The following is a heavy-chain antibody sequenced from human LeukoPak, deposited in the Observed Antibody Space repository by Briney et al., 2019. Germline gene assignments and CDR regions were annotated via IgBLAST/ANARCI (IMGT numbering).Heavy chain of an antibody. CDR2: IYYSGST. CDR1: GGSNSSYY. V-gene: IGHV4-59*01. D-gene: IGHD2-8*01. J-gene: IGHJ6*03. Sequence: SETLSLTCTVSGGSNSSYYWSWIRQPPGKGLEWIGYIYYSGSTNYNPSLKSRVTISVDTSKNQFSLKLSSVTAADTAVYYCARMGVYYYYYYMDVWGKGTTVTVSS. CDR3: ARMGVYYYYYYMDV.